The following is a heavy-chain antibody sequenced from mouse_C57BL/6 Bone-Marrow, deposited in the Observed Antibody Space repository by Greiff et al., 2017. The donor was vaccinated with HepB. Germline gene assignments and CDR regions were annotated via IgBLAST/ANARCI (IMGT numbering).Heavy chain of an antibody. Sequence: DVMLVESGGGLVQPGGSLSLSCAASGFTFTDYYMSWVRQPPGKALEWLGFIRNKANGYTTEYSASVKGRFTISRDNSQSILYLQMNALRAEDSATYYCARYISMVTYYFDYWGQGTTLTVSS. J-gene: IGHJ2*01. D-gene: IGHD2-2*01. CDR1: GFTFTDYY. V-gene: IGHV7-3*01. CDR2: IRNKANGYTT. CDR3: ARYISMVTYYFDY.